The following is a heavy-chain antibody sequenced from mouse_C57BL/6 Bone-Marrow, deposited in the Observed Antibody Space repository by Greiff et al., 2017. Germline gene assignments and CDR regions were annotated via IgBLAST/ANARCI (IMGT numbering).Heavy chain of an antibody. J-gene: IGHJ4*01. CDR2: INPNNGGT. CDR3: AKEDYYAMDY. Sequence: EVQLQQSGPELVKPGASVKIPCKASGYTFTDYNMDWVKQSHGKSLEWIGDINPNNGGTIYNQKFKGKATLTADKSSSTAYMELRSLTSEDSAVYFWAKEDYYAMDYWGQGTSVTVSS. V-gene: IGHV1-18*01. CDR1: GYTFTDYN.